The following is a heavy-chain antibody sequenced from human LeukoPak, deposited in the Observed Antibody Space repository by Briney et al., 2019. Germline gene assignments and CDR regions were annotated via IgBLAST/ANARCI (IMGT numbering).Heavy chain of an antibody. CDR1: GYTFTSYG. Sequence: ASVKVSCKASGYTFTSYGISWVRQAPGQGLEWMGWISAYNGNTNYAQKLQGRVTMTTDTSTSTAYMELRSLRSEDAAVYYWAGAGGDNCLEGDDYWGQGTLVTVSS. V-gene: IGHV1-18*01. CDR2: ISAYNGNT. D-gene: IGHD1-1*01. CDR3: AGAGGDNCLEGDDY. J-gene: IGHJ4*02.